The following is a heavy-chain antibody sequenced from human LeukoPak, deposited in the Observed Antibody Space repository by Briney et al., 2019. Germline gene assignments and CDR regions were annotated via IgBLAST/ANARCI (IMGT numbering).Heavy chain of an antibody. J-gene: IGHJ4*02. CDR2: ISADNGNT. V-gene: IGHV1-18*01. Sequence: GASVKVSCKASGYTFTSYGINWVRQAPGQGLEWMVWISADNGNTNYAQKVQGRVTMTTDTSTSTAYMELRSLRSDDTAVYYCARGSRNALFDYWGQGTLVTVSS. CDR1: GYTFTSYG. CDR3: ARGSRNALFDY.